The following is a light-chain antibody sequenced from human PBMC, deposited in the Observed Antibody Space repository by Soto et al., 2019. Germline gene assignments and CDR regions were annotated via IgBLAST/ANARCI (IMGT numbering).Light chain of an antibody. CDR2: WAS. Sequence: EILMAQSPASLAVSLGERATINCKSSQSVLYSSNNKNYLAWYQQKPGQPPKLLIYWASTRESGVPDRFSGSGSGTDFTLTISSLQAEDVAVYYCQQYYSTPRTFGQGTKVDI. CDR1: QSVLYSSNNKNY. J-gene: IGKJ1*01. V-gene: IGKV4-1*01. CDR3: QQYYSTPRT.